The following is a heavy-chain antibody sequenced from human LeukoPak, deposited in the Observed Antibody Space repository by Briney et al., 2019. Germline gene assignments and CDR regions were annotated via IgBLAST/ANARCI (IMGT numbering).Heavy chain of an antibody. CDR1: GGSISSGGYY. D-gene: IGHD3-3*01. Sequence: SETLSLTCTVSGGSISSGGYYWGWIRQPPGKGLEWIGSIYYSGSTYYNPSLKSRVTISVDTSKNQFSLKLSSVTAADTAVYYCARDGQNYDFWSGYHYWGQGTLVTVSS. J-gene: IGHJ4*02. V-gene: IGHV4-39*02. CDR2: IYYSGST. CDR3: ARDGQNYDFWSGYHY.